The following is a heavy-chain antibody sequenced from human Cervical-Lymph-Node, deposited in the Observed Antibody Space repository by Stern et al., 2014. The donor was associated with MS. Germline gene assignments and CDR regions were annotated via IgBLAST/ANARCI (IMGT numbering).Heavy chain of an antibody. CDR3: AVRYYDTTGNYDY. J-gene: IGHJ4*02. CDR2: IYSTGST. D-gene: IGHD3-9*01. Sequence: QLQLQESGPGLVRPSETLSLTCTVSGVPIYTHYWTWIRQSPGKGLEWIGFIYSTGSTMYNPYLRGRVTISADTSKEQFSLKLSSMTAADTAVYYCAVRYYDTTGNYDYWGQGTLVTVSS. CDR1: GVPIYTHY. V-gene: IGHV4-59*03.